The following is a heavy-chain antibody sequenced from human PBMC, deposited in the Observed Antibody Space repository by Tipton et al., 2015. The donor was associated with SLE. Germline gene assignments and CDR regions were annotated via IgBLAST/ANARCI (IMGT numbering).Heavy chain of an antibody. CDR1: GFTFSSYE. V-gene: IGHV3-48*03. CDR3: ARDLHYYDSSGYYYYYGMDV. CDR2: ISSSGSTI. Sequence: SLRLSCAASGFTFSSYEMNWVRQAPGKGLEWVSYISSSGSTIYYADSVKGRFTISRDNAKNSLYLQMNSLRAEDTAVYYCARDLHYYDSSGYYYYYGMDVWGQGTTVTVSS. D-gene: IGHD3-22*01. J-gene: IGHJ6*02.